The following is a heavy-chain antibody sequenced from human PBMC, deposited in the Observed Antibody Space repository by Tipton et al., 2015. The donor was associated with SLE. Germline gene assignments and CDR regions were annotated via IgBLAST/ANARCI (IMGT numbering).Heavy chain of an antibody. CDR2: IYYSGST. D-gene: IGHD5-12*01. CDR3: ARYARGYSGYEGFDY. V-gene: IGHV4-59*01. CDR1: GGSISSYY. Sequence: LRLSCTVSGGSISSYYWSWLRQPPGKGLEWIGYIYYSGSTNYNPSLKSRVTISVDTSKNQFSLKLSSVTAADTAVYYCARYARGYSGYEGFDYWGQGTLVTVSS. J-gene: IGHJ4*02.